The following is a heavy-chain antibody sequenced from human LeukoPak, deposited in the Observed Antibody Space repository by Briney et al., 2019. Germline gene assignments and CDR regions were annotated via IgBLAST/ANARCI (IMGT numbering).Heavy chain of an antibody. CDR3: ARDRLGPDAFDI. Sequence: QAGGSLRLSCAASGFTFSSYAMHWVRQAPGKGLEWVAVISYDGSNKYYADSVKGRVTISRDNSKNTLYLQMNSLRAEDTAVYYCARDRLGPDAFDIWGQGTMVTVSS. CDR1: GFTFSSYA. D-gene: IGHD3-16*01. V-gene: IGHV3-30-3*01. CDR2: ISYDGSNK. J-gene: IGHJ3*02.